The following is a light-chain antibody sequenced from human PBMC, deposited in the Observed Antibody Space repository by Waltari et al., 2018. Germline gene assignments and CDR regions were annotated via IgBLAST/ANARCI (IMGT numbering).Light chain of an antibody. CDR1: QGVNTW. J-gene: IGKJ1*01. CDR3: QQANSSPLT. V-gene: IGKV1-12*01. Sequence: DIQLTQSPSSVSASVGDRVTITCRASQGVNTWLAWYQQKPGKAPKLLIYTTSTLQTGVPSRFSGSGSGTDFTLTISSLQPEDFATYYCQQANSSPLTFGQGTKVEV. CDR2: TTS.